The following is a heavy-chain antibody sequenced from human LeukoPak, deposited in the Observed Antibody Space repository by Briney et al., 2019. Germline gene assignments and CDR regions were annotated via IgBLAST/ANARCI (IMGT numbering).Heavy chain of an antibody. V-gene: IGHV1-69*06. Sequence: SVKVSCKASGDTFSSYAISWVRQAPGQGLEWMGRIIPRFGTPHYAQKFQGRLTITADKSTSTAYMELSSLRSADTAVYCCARVLWGVRGNLQYYYYGMDVWGQGTTVTVSS. CDR1: GDTFSSYA. D-gene: IGHD3-10*01. CDR2: IIPRFGTP. J-gene: IGHJ6*02. CDR3: ARVLWGVRGNLQYYYYGMDV.